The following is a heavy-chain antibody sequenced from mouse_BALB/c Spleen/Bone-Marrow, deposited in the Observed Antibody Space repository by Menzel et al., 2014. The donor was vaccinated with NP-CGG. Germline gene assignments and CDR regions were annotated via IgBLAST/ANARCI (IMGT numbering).Heavy chain of an antibody. J-gene: IGHJ1*01. CDR2: INPSNGRT. D-gene: IGHD2-3*01. Sequence: QVQLQQSGAELVKPGASVKLSCKASGYTFTRYWMHWVKQRPGQGIEWIGEINPSNGRTNYNEKFKSKATLTVDKSSNTAYMQLSSLTSEDSAVYYCARWLLQYFDVWGAGTTVTVSS. CDR1: GYTFTRYW. V-gene: IGHV1S81*02. CDR3: ARWLLQYFDV.